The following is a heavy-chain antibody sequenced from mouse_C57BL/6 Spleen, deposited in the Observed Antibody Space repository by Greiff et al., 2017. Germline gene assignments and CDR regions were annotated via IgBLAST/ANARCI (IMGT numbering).Heavy chain of an antibody. CDR1: GFSLTSYG. D-gene: IGHD2-1*01. J-gene: IGHJ4*01. V-gene: IGHV2-4*01. Sequence: VKLVESGPGLVQPSQSLSITCTVSGFSLTSYGVHWVRQPPGKGLEWLGVIWSGGSTDYNAAFISRLSISKDNSKSQVFFKMNSLQADDTAIYYCAKTLYYDSYAMDYWGQGTSVTVSS. CDR3: AKTLYYDSYAMDY. CDR2: IWSGGST.